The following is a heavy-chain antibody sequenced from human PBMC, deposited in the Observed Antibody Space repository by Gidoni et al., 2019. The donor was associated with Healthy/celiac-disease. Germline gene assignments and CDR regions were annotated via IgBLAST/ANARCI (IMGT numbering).Heavy chain of an antibody. CDR3: ARDSGGGGRVDY. V-gene: IGHV4-61*01. CDR1: VGSVSSGSYY. J-gene: IGHJ4*02. D-gene: IGHD2-15*01. CDR2: IYYRVST. Sequence: QVQLPESGPGLVTPSETLSLTCTVSVGSVSSGSYYWSWLRQPPGKGLEWSGYIYYRVSTNYNPSRKSRVTISVDTSKNQFSLKLSSVTAADTAMYYCARDSGGGGRVDYWGQGTLVTVSS.